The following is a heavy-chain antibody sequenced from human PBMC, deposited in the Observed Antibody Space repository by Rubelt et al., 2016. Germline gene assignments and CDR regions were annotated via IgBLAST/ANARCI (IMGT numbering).Heavy chain of an antibody. CDR1: GYTFTSYA. J-gene: IGHJ2*01. CDR2: RNAGTGNT. V-gene: IGHV1-3*01. CDR3: ARSKDTAMVTDADWYFDL. D-gene: IGHD5-18*01. Sequence: QVQLVQSGAEVKKPGASVKVSCKASGYTFTSYAMHWVRQAPGQRLEWMGWRNAGTGNTTYSQKFQGRVTITRDTSASTAYMELSSLRSEDTAVYYCARSKDTAMVTDADWYFDLWGRGTLVTVSS.